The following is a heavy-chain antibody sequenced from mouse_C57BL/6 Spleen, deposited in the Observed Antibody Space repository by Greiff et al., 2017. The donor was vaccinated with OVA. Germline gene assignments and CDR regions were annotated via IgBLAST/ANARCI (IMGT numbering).Heavy chain of an antibody. CDR3: ARREDGNYHYAMDY. CDR2: IWSGGST. Sequence: QVQRVESGPGLVQPSQSLSITCTVSGFSLTSYGVHWVRQSPGKGLEWLGVIWSGGSTDYNAAFISRLSISKDNSKSQVFFKMNSLQADDTAIYYCARREDGNYHYAMDYWGQGTSVTVSS. J-gene: IGHJ4*01. V-gene: IGHV2-2*01. D-gene: IGHD2-1*01. CDR1: GFSLTSYG.